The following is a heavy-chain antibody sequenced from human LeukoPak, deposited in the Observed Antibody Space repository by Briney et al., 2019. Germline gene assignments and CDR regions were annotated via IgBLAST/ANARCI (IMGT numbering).Heavy chain of an antibody. J-gene: IGHJ6*03. CDR2: INHSGST. CDR3: ARSRPRYYYYYMDV. V-gene: IGHV4-34*01. CDR1: GGSFSGYY. Sequence: PSETLSLTCAVYGGSFSGYYWSWIRQPPGKGLEWIGEINHSGSTNYNPSLKSRVTISVDTSKNQFSLKLSSVTAADTAVYYCARSRPRYYYYYMDVWGKGTTVTVSS.